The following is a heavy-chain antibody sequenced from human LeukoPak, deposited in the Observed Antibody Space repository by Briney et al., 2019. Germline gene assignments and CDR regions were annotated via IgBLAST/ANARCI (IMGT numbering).Heavy chain of an antibody. CDR1: GYTFTSYA. D-gene: IGHD6-6*01. CDR3: ARGGGSSSSVFDY. V-gene: IGHV1-3*01. CDR2: INAGNGNT. J-gene: IGHJ4*02. Sequence: GASVNVSCKASGYTFTSYAIHWVRQAPGQRLEWMGWINAGNGNTKYSQKFQGRVTITRDTSASTAYMELSGLRSEDTAVFYCARGGGSSSSVFDYWGQGTLVTVSS.